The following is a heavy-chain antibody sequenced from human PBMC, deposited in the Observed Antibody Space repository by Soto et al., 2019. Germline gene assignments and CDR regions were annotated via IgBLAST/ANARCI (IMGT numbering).Heavy chain of an antibody. CDR1: GFIFSSSW. V-gene: IGHV3-7*05. CDR2: IKPDGSEN. Sequence: GESLKISCAASGFIFSSSWMTWVRQAPGKGLEWVATIKPDGSENYYVDSVKGRFTISGDNAQNSLYLQMSSLRADDTAVYYCARKDYYYETSNAGWFDPWGQGTLVTVSS. D-gene: IGHD3-22*01. CDR3: ARKDYYYETSNAGWFDP. J-gene: IGHJ5*02.